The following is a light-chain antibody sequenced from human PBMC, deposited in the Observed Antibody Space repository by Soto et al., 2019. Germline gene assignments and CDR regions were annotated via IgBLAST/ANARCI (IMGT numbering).Light chain of an antibody. CDR1: QSVSND. Sequence: EIVMTQSPATQSVSPGERATLSCRASQSVSNDLAWYQQRPGQAPRLLMYGASTRATGFPDRFSGSGSRTEFTLTISSLHSEDFAVYYCQQYYDWPITFGQGTRLEIK. J-gene: IGKJ5*01. CDR3: QQYYDWPIT. CDR2: GAS. V-gene: IGKV3-15*01.